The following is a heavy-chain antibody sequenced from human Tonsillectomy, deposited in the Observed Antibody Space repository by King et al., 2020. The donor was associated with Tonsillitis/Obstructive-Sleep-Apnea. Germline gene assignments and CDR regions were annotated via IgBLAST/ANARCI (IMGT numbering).Heavy chain of an antibody. V-gene: IGHV3-7*04. CDR1: GFTFSTYW. Sequence: VQLVESGGGLVQPGGSLRLSCAASGFTFSTYWMSWVRQAPGKGLEWVANIKQDGSEKYYVDSVKGRFTISRDNAKNSLYLQMNSLRAEDTAVYFCARGPMLRSFDWFVAYWGQGTLVTVSS. J-gene: IGHJ4*02. D-gene: IGHD3-9*01. CDR2: IKQDGSEK. CDR3: ARGPMLRSFDWFVAY.